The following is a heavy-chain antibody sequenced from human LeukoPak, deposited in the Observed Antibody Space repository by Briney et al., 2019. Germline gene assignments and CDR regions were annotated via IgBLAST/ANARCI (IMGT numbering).Heavy chain of an antibody. Sequence: GSLRLSCTASGFNFGDNTMHWVRQAPGKGLEWVSSISSRSTYINYGDSLKGRCTISRDNAGNSLHLPIDSLRDEDTAVYYCATTIFGVVTQSYWGQGTLLSVSS. J-gene: IGHJ4*02. D-gene: IGHD3-3*01. CDR3: ATTIFGVVTQSY. CDR2: ISSRSTYI. V-gene: IGHV3-21*01. CDR1: GFNFGDNT.